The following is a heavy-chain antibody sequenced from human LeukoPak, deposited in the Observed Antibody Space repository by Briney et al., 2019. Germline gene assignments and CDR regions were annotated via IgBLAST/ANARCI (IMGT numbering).Heavy chain of an antibody. CDR1: GFTFRSYS. CDR2: ISSSSTI. V-gene: IGHV3-48*01. Sequence: GGSLRLSCAASGFTFRSYSMNWVRQAPGKGLEWVSYISSSSTIYYADSVKGRFTISRDNAKNSLYLQMNSLRAEDTAVYYCARGVTSSGYFRYWGQGTLVTVSS. CDR3: ARGVTSSGYFRY. D-gene: IGHD3-22*01. J-gene: IGHJ4*02.